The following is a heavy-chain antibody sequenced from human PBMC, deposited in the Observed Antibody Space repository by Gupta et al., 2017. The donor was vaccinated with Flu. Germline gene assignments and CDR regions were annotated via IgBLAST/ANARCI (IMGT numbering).Heavy chain of an antibody. CDR1: GDSISSSSYF. CDR3: SRRYSGYDEDYFDY. V-gene: IGHV4-39*01. CDR2: IYHSGST. J-gene: IGHJ4*02. Sequence: GDSISSSSYFWGWVRQPPGKGLEWIGSIYHSGSTYYNSSLKSRVTISVDTSNNQFSLQLSSVTASDTAVYYCSRRYSGYDEDYFDYWGPGTL. D-gene: IGHD5-12*01.